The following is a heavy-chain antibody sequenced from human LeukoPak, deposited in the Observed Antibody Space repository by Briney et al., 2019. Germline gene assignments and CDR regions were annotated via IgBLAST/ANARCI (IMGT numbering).Heavy chain of an antibody. V-gene: IGHV3-30*03. J-gene: IGHJ4*02. CDR3: ARLSAMLRGPEAFYYFEY. CDR2: ISYDGSNK. D-gene: IGHD3-10*01. CDR1: GFTFSSYG. Sequence: GGSLRLSCAASGFTFSSYGMHWLRQAPGKGLEWVAVISYDGSNKYYADSVKGRFTISRDNSKNSLYLQMNSLRAEDTAVYYCARLSAMLRGPEAFYYFEYWGQGTLVTVSS.